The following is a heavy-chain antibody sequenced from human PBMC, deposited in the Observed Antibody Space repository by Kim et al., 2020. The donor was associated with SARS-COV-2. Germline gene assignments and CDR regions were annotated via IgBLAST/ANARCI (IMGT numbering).Heavy chain of an antibody. Sequence: YYSTSLKTRLTISKDTSKNQVVLTMTNMDPVDTATYYCARTVGGLQLVDYWGQGTLVTVSS. D-gene: IGHD5-12*01. CDR3: ARTVGGLQLVDY. V-gene: IGHV2-70*01. J-gene: IGHJ4*02.